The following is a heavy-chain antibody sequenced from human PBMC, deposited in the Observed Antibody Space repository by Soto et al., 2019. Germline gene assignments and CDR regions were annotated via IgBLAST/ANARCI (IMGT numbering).Heavy chain of an antibody. CDR3: ARDPDY. Sequence: LSLTCAVYGGSFSDYYWSWIRQTPGKGLEWIGEITHSGSTNYNPSLESRVTISVDTSKNQFYLKLNSMTAADTAVYYCARDPDYWSQGTLVTVSS. CDR2: ITHSGST. V-gene: IGHV4-34*01. CDR1: GGSFSDYY. J-gene: IGHJ4*02.